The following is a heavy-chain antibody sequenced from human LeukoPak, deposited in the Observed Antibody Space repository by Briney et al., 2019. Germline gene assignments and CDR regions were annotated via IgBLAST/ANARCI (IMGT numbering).Heavy chain of an antibody. V-gene: IGHV3-74*01. CDR1: GFTFSSDW. CDR2: INTDGSGSGT. Sequence: GGSLRLSCAASGFTFSSDWMHWVRQAPGKGLVWVSRINTDGSGSGTSYADSVKGRFTISRDNAKSTLYLQMNSLRVEDTAVYYCARDLRSAADYWGQGTLVTVSS. CDR3: ARDLRSAADY. J-gene: IGHJ4*02.